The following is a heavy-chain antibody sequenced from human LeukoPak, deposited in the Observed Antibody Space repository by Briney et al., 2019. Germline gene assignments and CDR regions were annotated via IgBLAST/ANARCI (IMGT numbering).Heavy chain of an antibody. CDR2: IYPGGSET. CDR1: GYSFSTYW. Sequence: GESLKISCKGLGYSFSTYWNAWVRQRPGKGLEWMWIIYPGGSETRYDPSFQGQVTISADTSTSTAYLQWSSLRASDTAMYYCARGSRDGYNQNFDHWGQGTQVTVSS. V-gene: IGHV5-51*01. CDR3: ARGSRDGYNQNFDH. D-gene: IGHD5-24*01. J-gene: IGHJ4*02.